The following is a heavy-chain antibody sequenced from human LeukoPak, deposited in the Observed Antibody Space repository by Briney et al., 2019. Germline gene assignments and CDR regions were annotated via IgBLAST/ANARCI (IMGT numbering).Heavy chain of an antibody. CDR1: GFTFSSYA. CDR2: ISYDGSNK. Sequence: GRSLRLSCAASGFTFSSYAMHWVRQAPGKGLEWVAAISYDGSNKYYADSVKGRFTISRDSSKNTLYLQMNSLRAEDTAVYYCAKVGGSYSMYFDYWGQGTLVTVSS. CDR3: AKVGGSYSMYFDY. D-gene: IGHD1-26*01. J-gene: IGHJ4*02. V-gene: IGHV3-30-3*01.